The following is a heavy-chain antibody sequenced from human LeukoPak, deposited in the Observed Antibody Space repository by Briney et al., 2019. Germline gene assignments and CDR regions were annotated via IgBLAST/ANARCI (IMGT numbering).Heavy chain of an antibody. V-gene: IGHV1-69*04. CDR2: IIPIFGIA. J-gene: IGHJ6*02. CDR1: GGTFSSYA. CDR3: ARDCAAVTTRRVTCYYYGMDV. Sequence: SVKVSCKASGGTFSSYAISWVRQAPGQGFEWMGRIIPIFGIANYAQKFQGRVTITADKSTSTAYMELSSLRSEDTEVYYCARDCAAVTTRRVTCYYYGMDVWGQGTTVTVS. D-gene: IGHD4-11*01.